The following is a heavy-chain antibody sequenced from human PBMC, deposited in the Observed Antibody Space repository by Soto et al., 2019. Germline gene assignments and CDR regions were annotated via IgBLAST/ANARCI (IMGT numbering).Heavy chain of an antibody. D-gene: IGHD5-18*01. CDR2: INSGGRT. Sequence: GGPLRLSCAASGLTFSSYAMSWVRQAPGKGLDWVSTINSGGRTYYADTVKGRFTISRDNSKNTLYLQMNSLRGEDTAVYYCAKGDTGISTCFDLWGQGTLVTVSS. J-gene: IGHJ5*02. V-gene: IGHV3-23*01. CDR1: GLTFSSYA. CDR3: AKGDTGISTCFDL.